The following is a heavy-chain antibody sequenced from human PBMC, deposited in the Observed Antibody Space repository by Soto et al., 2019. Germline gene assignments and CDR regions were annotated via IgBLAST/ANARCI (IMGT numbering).Heavy chain of an antibody. Sequence: PGGSLRLSCAASGFTVSNDYMNWVRQAPGKGLEWVSVIYSGGRTYYADSVKGRFTISRDNSKNTLYLQMNSLRAEDTAVYYCARGKRDHGVPTVYYGLDVWGQGTTVTVSS. V-gene: IGHV3-53*01. J-gene: IGHJ6*02. D-gene: IGHD2-2*01. CDR2: IYSGGRT. CDR3: ARGKRDHGVPTVYYGLDV. CDR1: GFTVSNDY.